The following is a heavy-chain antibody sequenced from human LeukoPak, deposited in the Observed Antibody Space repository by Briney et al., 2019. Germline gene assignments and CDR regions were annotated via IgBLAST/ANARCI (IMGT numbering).Heavy chain of an antibody. Sequence: GGSLRLSCAASGFAFSTYSMNWVRQAPGKGLEWVSAISGSGGSTYYADSVKGRFTISRDNSKNTLYLQMNSLRAEDTAVYYCAKDTASTTVTQDYWGQGTLVTVSS. D-gene: IGHD4-17*01. CDR1: GFAFSTYS. CDR3: AKDTASTTVTQDY. V-gene: IGHV3-23*01. J-gene: IGHJ4*02. CDR2: ISGSGGST.